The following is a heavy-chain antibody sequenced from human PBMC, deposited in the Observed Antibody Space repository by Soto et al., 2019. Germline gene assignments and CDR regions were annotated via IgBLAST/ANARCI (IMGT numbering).Heavy chain of an antibody. D-gene: IGHD1-20*01. Sequence: SETLSLTCAVSGGSISGSYYYWGWLRQSPGRGPERIGSVFYTGFTSYNPSLESRVSVSVDTSKNQFSLKVSAVTAADTAVYYCASSHKGYNWNYFDHWGQGALVTVSS. CDR3: ASSHKGYNWNYFDH. J-gene: IGHJ4*02. CDR1: GGSISGSYYY. CDR2: VFYTGFT. V-gene: IGHV4-39*01.